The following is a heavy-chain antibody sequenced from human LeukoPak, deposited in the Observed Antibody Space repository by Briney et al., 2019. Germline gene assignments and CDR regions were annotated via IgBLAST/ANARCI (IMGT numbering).Heavy chain of an antibody. CDR3: ARDGENIVVVVAATLNYYFDY. V-gene: IGHV3-74*03. D-gene: IGHD2-15*01. Sequence: GGSLRFSCAASGFTFSSYWMHWVRQAPGKGLVWVSGTNTDGSSTMYADSVKGRFTISRDNSKNTLYLQMNSLRAEDTAVYYCARDGENIVVVVAATLNYYFDYWGQGTLVTVSS. CDR2: TNTDGSST. CDR1: GFTFSSYW. J-gene: IGHJ4*02.